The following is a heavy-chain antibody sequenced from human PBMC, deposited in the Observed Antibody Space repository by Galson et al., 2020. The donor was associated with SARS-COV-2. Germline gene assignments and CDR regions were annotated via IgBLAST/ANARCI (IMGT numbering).Heavy chain of an antibody. J-gene: IGHJ3*02. Sequence: SETLSLTCAISGDSVSSNSAAWNWIRQSPSRGLEWLGRTYYRSQWSTDYAVSVKSRITINPDTSKNQFSLQLNSVTPEDTAIYYCAGGVAGAGSLHIWGQGTMVIVST. V-gene: IGHV6-1*01. CDR3: AGGVAGAGSLHI. CDR1: GDSVSSNSAA. CDR2: TYYRSQWST. D-gene: IGHD6-13*01.